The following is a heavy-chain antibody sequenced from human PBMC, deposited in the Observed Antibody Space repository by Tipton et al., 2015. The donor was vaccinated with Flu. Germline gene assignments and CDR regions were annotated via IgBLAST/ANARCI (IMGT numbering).Heavy chain of an antibody. CDR3: ARILGSSWKERWFDP. D-gene: IGHD6-13*01. J-gene: IGHJ5*02. CDR2: VSSDGANT. Sequence: SLRLSCVAPGVSFGSHSMHWVRRAPGKGLEWVAGVSSDGANTYYADSVKGRFTISRDNSNNMIYLQMTSLRAEDTATHYCARILGSSWKERWFDPWGQGTLVAVSS. CDR1: GVSFGSHS. V-gene: IGHV3-30*07.